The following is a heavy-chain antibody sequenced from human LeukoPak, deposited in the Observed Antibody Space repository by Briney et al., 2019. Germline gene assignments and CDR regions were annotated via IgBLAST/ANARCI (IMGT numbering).Heavy chain of an antibody. CDR1: GGSISSYY. D-gene: IGHD5-24*01. CDR2: IYSIGST. J-gene: IGHJ4*02. Sequence: SETLSLTCTVSGGSISSYYWNWIRQPAGKGLGWIGRIYSIGSTNYNPSLKSRVTMSVDTSKNQFSLKLSSVTAADTAVYYCARDANGYNFYDYWGQGTLVTVSS. CDR3: ARDANGYNFYDY. V-gene: IGHV4-4*07.